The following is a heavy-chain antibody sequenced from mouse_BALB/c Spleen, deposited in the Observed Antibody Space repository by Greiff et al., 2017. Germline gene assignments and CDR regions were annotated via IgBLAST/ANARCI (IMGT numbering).Heavy chain of an antibody. V-gene: IGHV5-4*02. CDR3: ARGAISYYAMDY. CDR2: ISDGGSYT. Sequence: DVMLVESGGGLVKPGGSLKLSCAASGFTFSDYYMYWVRQTPEKRLEWVATISDGGSYTYYPDSVKGRFTISRDNAKNNLYLQMSSLKSEDTAMYYCARGAISYYAMDYWGQGTSVTVSS. J-gene: IGHJ4*01. CDR1: GFTFSDYY.